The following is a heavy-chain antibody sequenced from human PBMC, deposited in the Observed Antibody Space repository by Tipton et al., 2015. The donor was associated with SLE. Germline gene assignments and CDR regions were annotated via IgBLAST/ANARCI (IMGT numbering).Heavy chain of an antibody. Sequence: TLSLTYTVSGGSISSHYWSWIRQPPGKGLEWIGYIYYSGSTNYNPSLKSRVTISVDTSKNQFSLKLSSVTAADTAVYYCARGSPPRNDYWGQGTLVTVSS. D-gene: IGHD1-14*01. J-gene: IGHJ4*02. V-gene: IGHV4-59*11. CDR1: GGSISSHY. CDR2: IYYSGST. CDR3: ARGSPPRNDY.